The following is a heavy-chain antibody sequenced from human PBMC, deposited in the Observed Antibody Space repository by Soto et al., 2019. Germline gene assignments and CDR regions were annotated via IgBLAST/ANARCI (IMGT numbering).Heavy chain of an antibody. CDR3: ARSFHDYGDYVDYYYGMDV. J-gene: IGHJ6*02. Sequence: ASVKVSCKASGHTFTSYGISWVRQAPGQGLEWMGWISAYNGNTNYAQKLQGRVTMTTDTSTSTAYMELRSLRSDDTAVYYCARSFHDYGDYVDYYYGMDVWGQGTTVTVSS. D-gene: IGHD4-17*01. V-gene: IGHV1-18*01. CDR1: GHTFTSYG. CDR2: ISAYNGNT.